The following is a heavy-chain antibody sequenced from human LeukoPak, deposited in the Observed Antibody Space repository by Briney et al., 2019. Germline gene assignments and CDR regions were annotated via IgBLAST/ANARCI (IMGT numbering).Heavy chain of an antibody. CDR3: AREGPSLGYCSGGSCYSRRGLGY. CDR1: GGSFSGYY. V-gene: IGHV4-34*01. D-gene: IGHD2-15*01. J-gene: IGHJ4*02. Sequence: SETLSLTCAVYGGSFSGYYWRWIRQPPGKGLEWIGEINHSGSTNYNPSLKSRVTISVDTSKNQFSLKLSSVTAADTAVYYCAREGPSLGYCSGGSCYSRRGLGYWGQGTLVTVSS. CDR2: INHSGST.